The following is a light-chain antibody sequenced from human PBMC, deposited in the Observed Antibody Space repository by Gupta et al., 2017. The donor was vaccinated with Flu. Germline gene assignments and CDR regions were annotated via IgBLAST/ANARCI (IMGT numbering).Light chain of an antibody. J-gene: IGKJ1*01. CDR2: GAS. CDR1: QAVGTA. CDR3: QHSFSAPWT. Sequence: DIQMTQSPFPLSASVGDSVTLTCRASQAVGTALNWYQQRPGEAPKLLIYGASNLQPGVPSRFSGRGSGTDFTLTINSLQPEDFATYFCQHSFSAPWTFGQGTKV. V-gene: IGKV1-39*01.